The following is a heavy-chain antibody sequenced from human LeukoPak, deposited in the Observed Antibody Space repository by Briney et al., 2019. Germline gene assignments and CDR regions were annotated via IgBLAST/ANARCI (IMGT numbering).Heavy chain of an antibody. Sequence: GSLRLSCAASGFTFSSYAMSWVRQAPGKGLEWIGEINHSGSTNYNPSLKSRVTISVDTSKNQFSLKLSSVTAADTAVYYCAVGTTKYSSNWYYFDYWGQGILVTVSS. D-gene: IGHD6-13*01. V-gene: IGHV4-34*08. CDR3: AVGTTKYSSNWYYFDY. CDR1: GFTFSSYA. J-gene: IGHJ4*02. CDR2: INHSGST.